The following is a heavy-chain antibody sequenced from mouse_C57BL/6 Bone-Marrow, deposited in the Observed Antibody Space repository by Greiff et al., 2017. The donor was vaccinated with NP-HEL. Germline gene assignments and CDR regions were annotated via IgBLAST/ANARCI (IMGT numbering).Heavy chain of an antibody. CDR2: ISYDGSN. CDR3: ARDRLYYGSSYDWYFDV. CDR1: GYSITSGYY. D-gene: IGHD1-1*01. Sequence: ESGPGLVKPSQSLSLTCSVTGYSITSGYYWNWIRQFPGNKLEWMGYISYDGSNNYNPSLKNRISITRDTSKNQFFLKLNSVTTEDTATYYCARDRLYYGSSYDWYFDVWGTGTTVTVSS. J-gene: IGHJ1*03. V-gene: IGHV3-6*01.